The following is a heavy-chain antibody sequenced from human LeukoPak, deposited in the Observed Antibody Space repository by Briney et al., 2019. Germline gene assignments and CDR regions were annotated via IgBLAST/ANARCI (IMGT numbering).Heavy chain of an antibody. Sequence: ASVKVSCKPSGYTFTGYYMHWVRQAPGRGLEWMGWINPNSGATNYAQKFQGRVTMTRDTSISTVYMELSRLRSDDTAVYYCARGVVVTAIGNFDYWGQGTLVTVSS. J-gene: IGHJ4*02. CDR1: GYTFTGYY. D-gene: IGHD2-21*02. V-gene: IGHV1-2*02. CDR3: ARGVVVTAIGNFDY. CDR2: INPNSGAT.